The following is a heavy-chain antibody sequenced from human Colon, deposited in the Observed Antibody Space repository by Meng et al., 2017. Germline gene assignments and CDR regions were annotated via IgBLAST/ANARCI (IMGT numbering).Heavy chain of an antibody. CDR1: GDSITNYNW. V-gene: IGHV4-4*02. J-gene: IGHJ4*02. Sequence: QVQLQESGPRLVKPSQTLSLTCTVSGDSITNYNWWSWVRQPPGKGLEWIGEIPHSGSSAYNPSLKSRVTMSIDKSKNQFSLTLTSVTAADTAVYYCTRGSGGSVWGQGTLVTVSS. D-gene: IGHD3-10*01. CDR2: IPHSGSS. CDR3: TRGSGGSV.